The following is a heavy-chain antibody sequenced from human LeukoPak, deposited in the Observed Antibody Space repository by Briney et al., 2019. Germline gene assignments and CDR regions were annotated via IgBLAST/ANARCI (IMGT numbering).Heavy chain of an antibody. CDR1: GFTFSSYS. CDR2: ISSSSSTI. D-gene: IGHD3-10*01. J-gene: IGHJ4*02. V-gene: IGHV3-48*01. Sequence: PGRSLRLSCAASGFTFSSYSMNWVRQAPGKGLEWVSYISSSSSTIYYADSVKGRFTISRDNAKNSLYLQMNSLRAEDTAVYYCARAHGSGRRGWGYWGQGTLVTVSS. CDR3: ARAHGSGRRGWGY.